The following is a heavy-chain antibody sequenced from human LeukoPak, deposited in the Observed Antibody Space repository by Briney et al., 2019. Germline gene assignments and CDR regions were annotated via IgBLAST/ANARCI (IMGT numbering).Heavy chain of an antibody. Sequence: PGGSLRLSCAASGFTVSSSYISWVRQAPGKGLEWVSVMYSGGNTYYADSVKGRFTISRDNSKNTLYLQMNSLGAEDTAVYHCARVQAVFQNFDYWGQGTLVTVSS. CDR2: MYSGGNT. J-gene: IGHJ4*02. V-gene: IGHV3-66*01. CDR1: GFTVSSSY. CDR3: ARVQAVFQNFDY.